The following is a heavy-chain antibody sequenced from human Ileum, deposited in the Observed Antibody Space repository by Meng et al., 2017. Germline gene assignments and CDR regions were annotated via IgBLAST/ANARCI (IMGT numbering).Heavy chain of an antibody. CDR2: IYPGDSDT. CDR1: GYTFTTKW. V-gene: IGHV5-51*01. D-gene: IGHD3-22*01. J-gene: IGHJ6*02. Sequence: GESLKISCKGSGYTFTTKWIGWVRQMPGKGLEWMGIIYPGDSDTRYSPSFQGQVTISADKSISTAYLQWSSLKASDAAMYYCARASYGYDSSGRGSYYGMDVWGQGTTVTVSS. CDR3: ARASYGYDSSGRGSYYGMDV.